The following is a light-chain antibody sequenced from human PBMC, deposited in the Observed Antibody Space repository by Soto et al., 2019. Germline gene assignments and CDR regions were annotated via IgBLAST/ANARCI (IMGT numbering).Light chain of an antibody. Sequence: DIQMSQSPSSLSASVGDRITITCRASQSISRYLNWYQHKPGKAPKLLIYKASTLKSGVPSRFSGSGSGTEFTLTISSLQPDDFATYYCQHYNSYSEAFGQGTKVDVK. CDR3: QHYNSYSEA. CDR1: QSISRY. CDR2: KAS. J-gene: IGKJ1*01. V-gene: IGKV1-5*03.